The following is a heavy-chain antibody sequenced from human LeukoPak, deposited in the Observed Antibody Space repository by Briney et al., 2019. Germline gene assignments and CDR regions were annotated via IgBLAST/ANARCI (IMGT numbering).Heavy chain of an antibody. CDR2: IYTSGST. D-gene: IGHD2-2*01. V-gene: IGHV4-61*02. CDR1: GGSISSGSYY. CDR3: ARVLKSAAPYYFDY. J-gene: IGHJ4*02. Sequence: SQTLFLTCTVSGGSISSGSYYWSWIRQPAGKGLEWIGRIYTSGSTNYNPSLKSRVTISVDTSKNQFSLKLSSVTAADTAVYYCARVLKSAAPYYFDYWGQGTLVTVSS.